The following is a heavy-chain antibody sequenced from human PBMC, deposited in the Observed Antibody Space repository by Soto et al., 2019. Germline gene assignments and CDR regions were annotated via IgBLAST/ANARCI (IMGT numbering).Heavy chain of an antibody. CDR3: ARGRTVRNYADDSSDYFYFFDY. V-gene: IGHV4-59*01. Sequence: SETLSLTCTVSGDSISTFYWGWMRQSPGKELEWIGYVYYTGSTNYNPSLKSRVTISVDRSKNQFSLKLTSANAADTVVYYCARGRTVRNYADDSSDYFYFFDYWGQGTQVTVSS. J-gene: IGHJ4*02. D-gene: IGHD3-22*01. CDR1: GDSISTFY. CDR2: VYYTGST.